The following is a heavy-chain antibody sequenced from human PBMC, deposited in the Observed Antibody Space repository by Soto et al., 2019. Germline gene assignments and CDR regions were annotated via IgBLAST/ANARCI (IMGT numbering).Heavy chain of an antibody. V-gene: IGHV1-3*01. J-gene: IGHJ4*02. CDR1: GYTFTSYA. CDR3: ARDNSVLRYFDWLLPPPYYFDY. D-gene: IGHD3-9*01. Sequence: ASVKVSCKASGYTFTSYAMHWVRQAPGQRLEWMGWINAGNGNTKYSQKFQGRVTITRDTSASTAYMELSSLRSEDTAVYYCARDNSVLRYFDWLLPPPYYFDYWGQGTLVTVSS. CDR2: INAGNGNT.